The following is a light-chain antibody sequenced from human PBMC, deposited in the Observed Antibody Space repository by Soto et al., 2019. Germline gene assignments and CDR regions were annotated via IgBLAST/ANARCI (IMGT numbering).Light chain of an antibody. Sequence: QSALTQPASVSGTPGKSITISCTGTSSDVGGYNYVSWYQQHPGKAPKLMIYDVSNQPSGVSNRFSGSKSGNTASLTISGLQAEDEADYYCSSYTSSSTLVFGGGTKLTVL. CDR3: SSYTSSSTLV. J-gene: IGLJ2*01. CDR2: DVS. CDR1: SSDVGGYNY. V-gene: IGLV2-14*01.